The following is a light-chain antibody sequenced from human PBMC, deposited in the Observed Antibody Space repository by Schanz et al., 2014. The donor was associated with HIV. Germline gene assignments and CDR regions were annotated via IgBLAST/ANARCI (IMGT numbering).Light chain of an antibody. V-gene: IGLV2-14*03. CDR1: SSDVGGYYS. CDR3: GSYITSTTWV. Sequence: SALTQPRSVSGSPGQSVTISCTGTSSDVGGYYSVSWYQQHPGKAPKLMIFDVSNRPSGVANRFSGSKSGNTASLTISGLQAEDEADYYCGSYITSTTWVFGGGTKLTVL. J-gene: IGLJ3*02. CDR2: DVS.